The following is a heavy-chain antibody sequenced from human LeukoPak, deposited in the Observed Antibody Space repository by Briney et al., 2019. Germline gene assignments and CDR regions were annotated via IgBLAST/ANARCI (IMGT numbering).Heavy chain of an antibody. CDR2: IYYSGST. D-gene: IGHD1-1*01. J-gene: IGHJ4*02. Sequence: SETLSLTCTVSGGSISSYYWSWIRQPPGKGLEWIGYIYYSGSTNYNPSLKSRVTISVDTSKNQFSLKLSSVTAADTAVYYCARETGTTLSYFDYWGPGTLVTVSS. CDR3: ARETGTTLSYFDY. V-gene: IGHV4-59*01. CDR1: GGSISSYY.